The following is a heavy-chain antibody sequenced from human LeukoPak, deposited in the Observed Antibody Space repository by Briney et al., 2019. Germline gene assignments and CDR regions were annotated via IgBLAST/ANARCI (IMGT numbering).Heavy chain of an antibody. J-gene: IGHJ5*02. V-gene: IGHV1-18*01. CDR2: ISAYNGNT. Sequence: ASVTVSCKASGYTFTSYGISWVRQAPGQGLEWMGWISAYNGNTNDAQKRQGRVTMTTDTSTSTAYMELRSLRSDDTAVYYCARVWYNWNDKNWFDPWGQGTLVTVSS. CDR1: GYTFTSYG. D-gene: IGHD1-1*01. CDR3: ARVWYNWNDKNWFDP.